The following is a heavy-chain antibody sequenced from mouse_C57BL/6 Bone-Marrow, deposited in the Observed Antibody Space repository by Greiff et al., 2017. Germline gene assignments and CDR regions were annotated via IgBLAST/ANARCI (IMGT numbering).Heavy chain of an antibody. Sequence: QVQLQQSGAELVRPGASVKLSCKASGYTFTDYYINWVKQRPGQGLEWIARIYPGSGNTYYNEKFKGKATLTAEKSSSTAYMQLSSLTSEDSAVYFCARSRAWCAYWGQGTLVTVSA. V-gene: IGHV1-76*01. CDR1: GYTFTDYY. J-gene: IGHJ3*01. CDR2: IYPGSGNT. CDR3: ARSRAWCAY.